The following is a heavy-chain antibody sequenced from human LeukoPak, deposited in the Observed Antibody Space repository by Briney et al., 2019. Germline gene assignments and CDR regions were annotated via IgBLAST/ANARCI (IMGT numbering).Heavy chain of an antibody. CDR1: GFTFSSYE. Sequence: GGSLRPSCAASGFTFSSYEMNWVRQAPGKGLEWVSYISSSGSTIYYADSVKGRFTISRDNAKNSLYLQMNSLRAEDTAVYYCARGYGDYGPAFDYWGQGTLVTVSS. D-gene: IGHD4-17*01. CDR3: ARGYGDYGPAFDY. CDR2: ISSSGSTI. V-gene: IGHV3-48*03. J-gene: IGHJ4*02.